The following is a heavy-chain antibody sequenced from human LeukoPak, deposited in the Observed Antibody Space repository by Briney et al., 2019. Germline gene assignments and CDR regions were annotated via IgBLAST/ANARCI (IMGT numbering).Heavy chain of an antibody. CDR1: GYSFTNYW. J-gene: IGHJ4*02. Sequence: GESLKISCKGSGYSFTNYWIGWVLQVPGKGLEWMGIIYPGDSDTRYSPSFQGQVTISADKSISTAYLQWSSLKASDTAMYYCARRIGYYDSSGSLDYWGQGTLVTVSS. CDR3: ARRIGYYDSSGSLDY. D-gene: IGHD3-22*01. V-gene: IGHV5-51*01. CDR2: IYPGDSDT.